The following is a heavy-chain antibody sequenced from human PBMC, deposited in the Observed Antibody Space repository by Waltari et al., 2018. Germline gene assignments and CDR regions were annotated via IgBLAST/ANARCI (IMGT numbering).Heavy chain of an antibody. J-gene: IGHJ4*02. Sequence: EVQLVESGGGLVQPGRSLRLSCSASGFTCSSYSMDWVRQAPGKGLEWVSYINSGSSSIFYGGSVKGRFTISRDNDKNTLYLQMNSLGAEDTAVYYCAREPPYADYAFDSWGQGSLVTVSS. CDR2: INSGSSSI. CDR3: AREPPYADYAFDS. D-gene: IGHD4-17*01. CDR1: GFTCSSYS. V-gene: IGHV3-48*04.